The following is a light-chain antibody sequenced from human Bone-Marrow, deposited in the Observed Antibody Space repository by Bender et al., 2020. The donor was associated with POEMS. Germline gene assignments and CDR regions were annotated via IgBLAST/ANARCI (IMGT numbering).Light chain of an antibody. V-gene: IGLV2-14*02. Sequence: QSALTQPASVSGSPGQSISISCTATSSDVGSYNLVSWYQQHPGKPPKLMIYDVSNRPSGVSNRFSGSKSGNTASLTISGLQAEDEADYYCSSYTTSSAYVFGTGTKVTVL. CDR2: DVS. J-gene: IGLJ1*01. CDR3: SSYTTSSAYV. CDR1: SSDVGSYNL.